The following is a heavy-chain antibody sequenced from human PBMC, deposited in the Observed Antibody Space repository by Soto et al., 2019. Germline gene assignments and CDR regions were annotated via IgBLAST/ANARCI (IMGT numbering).Heavy chain of an antibody. CDR3: ARIRLPGDFYGSGSYYFSGGLAYYFDY. Sequence: PSETLSLTCTVSGGSISSYYWSWIRQPPGKGLEWIGYIYYSGSTNYNPSLKSRVTISVDTSKNQFSLKLSSVTAADTAVYYCARIRLPGDFYGSGSYYFSGGLAYYFDYWGQGTLVTVSS. V-gene: IGHV4-59*01. D-gene: IGHD3-10*01. J-gene: IGHJ4*02. CDR2: IYYSGST. CDR1: GGSISSYY.